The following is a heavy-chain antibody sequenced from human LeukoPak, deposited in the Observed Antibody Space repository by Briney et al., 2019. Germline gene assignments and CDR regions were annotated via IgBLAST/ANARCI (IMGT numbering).Heavy chain of an antibody. CDR1: GGSISSGDYY. CDR2: IYYSGST. D-gene: IGHD1-7*01. J-gene: IGHJ4*02. Sequence: SQTLSLTCTVSGGSISSGDYYWSWIRQPPGKGLEWIGYIYYSGSTYYNPSLKSRVTVSVDTSKNQFSLKLSSVTAADTAVYYCARDRATGTTRRVFDYWGQGTLVTVSS. CDR3: ARDRATGTTRRVFDY. V-gene: IGHV4-30-4*08.